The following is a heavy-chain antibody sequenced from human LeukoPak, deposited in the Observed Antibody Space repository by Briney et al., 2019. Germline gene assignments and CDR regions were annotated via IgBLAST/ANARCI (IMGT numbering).Heavy chain of an antibody. CDR3: ARLMVRGAPDY. V-gene: IGHV4-59*08. CDR2: ISYSGST. Sequence: SETLSLTCTVSGGSISSYYWSWIRQPPGKGLEWIGYISYSGSTNYNPSLKSRVTISVDTSKNQFSLKLSSVTAADTAVYYCARLMVRGAPDYWGQGTLVTVSS. J-gene: IGHJ4*02. CDR1: GGSISSYY. D-gene: IGHD3-10*01.